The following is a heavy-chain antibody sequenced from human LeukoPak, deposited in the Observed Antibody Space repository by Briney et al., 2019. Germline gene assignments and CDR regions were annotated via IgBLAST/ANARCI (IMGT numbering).Heavy chain of an antibody. CDR2: IYYSGST. V-gene: IGHV4-59*01. Sequence: SETLSLTCTLPVGSISSYYWSWMRQRPGGGLGCMGYIYYSGSTEHNPPLKSRVTISVDTSKNQFSLKLSSVTAADTAVYYCAREVGATRSLYYYYYMDVWGKGTTVTVSS. J-gene: IGHJ6*03. D-gene: IGHD1-26*01. CDR1: VGSISSYY. CDR3: AREVGATRSLYYYYYMDV.